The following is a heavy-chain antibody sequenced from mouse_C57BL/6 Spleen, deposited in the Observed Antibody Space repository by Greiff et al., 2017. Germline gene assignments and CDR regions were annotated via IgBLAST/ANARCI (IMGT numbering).Heavy chain of an antibody. CDR2: INPNNGGT. V-gene: IGHV1-22*01. CDR3: ARSYYDYDWAWFAY. J-gene: IGHJ3*01. CDR1: GYTFTDYN. Sequence: VQLQQSGPELVKPGASVKMSCKASGYTFTDYNMHWVKQSHGKSLEWIGYINPNNGGTSYNQKFKGKATLTVNKSSSTAYMELRSLTSEDSAVYYCARSYYDYDWAWFAYWGQGTLVTVSA. D-gene: IGHD2-4*01.